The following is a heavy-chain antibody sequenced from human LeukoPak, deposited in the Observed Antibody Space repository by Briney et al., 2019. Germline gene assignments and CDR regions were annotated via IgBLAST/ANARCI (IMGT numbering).Heavy chain of an antibody. D-gene: IGHD3-22*01. CDR3: ARGRSYYYDSSGYYLDAFDI. V-gene: IGHV1-18*01. J-gene: IGHJ3*02. Sequence: ASVKVSCKASGGTFSSYAISWVRQAPGQGLEWMGWISAYNGNTNYAQKLQGRVTMTTDTSTSTAYMELRSLRSDDTAVYYCARGRSYYYDSSGYYLDAFDIWGQGTMVTVSS. CDR2: ISAYNGNT. CDR1: GGTFSSYA.